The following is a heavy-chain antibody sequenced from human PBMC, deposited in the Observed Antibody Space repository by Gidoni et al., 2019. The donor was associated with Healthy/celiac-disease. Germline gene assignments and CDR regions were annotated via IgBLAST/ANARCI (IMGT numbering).Heavy chain of an antibody. CDR1: GFTFSSYG. J-gene: IGHJ6*02. CDR2: IWYDGSNK. D-gene: IGHD3-22*01. Sequence: QVQLVVSGGGVVQPGRSLRLSCAASGFTFSSYGMHWVSQAPGKGLECVAVIWYDGSNKDDADSVKGRFTISRDNSKNTLYLQMNSLIAEDTAVYYCARADYYDSSGYRTYYYYGMDVWGQGTTVTVSS. V-gene: IGHV3-33*01. CDR3: ARADYYDSSGYRTYYYYGMDV.